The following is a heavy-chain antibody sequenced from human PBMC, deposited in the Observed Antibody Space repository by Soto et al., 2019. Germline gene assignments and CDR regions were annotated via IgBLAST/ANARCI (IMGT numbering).Heavy chain of an antibody. J-gene: IGHJ4*02. Sequence: GGSLRLSCAASGFSFSNYAMNWVRQAPGKGLECVSIVCTGGATHYADSVKGRFTISRDRSKNTVHLQMNNVRAEDTAVYYCVRDKRTISGIFPGYWGQGTQVTVSS. CDR1: GFSFSNYA. D-gene: IGHD1-1*01. CDR3: VRDKRTISGIFPGY. V-gene: IGHV3-23*01. CDR2: IVCTGGAT.